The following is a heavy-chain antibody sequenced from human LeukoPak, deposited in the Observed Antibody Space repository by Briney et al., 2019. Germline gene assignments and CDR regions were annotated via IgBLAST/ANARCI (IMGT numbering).Heavy chain of an antibody. CDR1: GGTFSSYA. Sequence: PVKVSCKASGGTFSSYAISWVRQAPGQGLEWMGRIIPILGIANYAQKFQGRVTITADKSTSTAYMELSSLGSEDTAVYYCAREDYGDNYYYGMDVWGQGTTVTVSS. D-gene: IGHD4-17*01. V-gene: IGHV1-69*04. CDR3: AREDYGDNYYYGMDV. CDR2: IIPILGIA. J-gene: IGHJ6*02.